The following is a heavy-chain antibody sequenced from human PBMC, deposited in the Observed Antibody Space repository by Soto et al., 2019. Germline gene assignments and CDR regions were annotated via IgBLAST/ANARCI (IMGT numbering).Heavy chain of an antibody. V-gene: IGHV3-21*01. D-gene: IGHD6-13*01. CDR1: GYIFSSYR. J-gene: IGHJ6*02. Sequence: VESGGGLVKPGGSLTLSCAASGYIFSSYRMTWVRQAPGKGLEWVSSIRERSGYKYYVDSVKGRFTISRDNAQQNEFQNRSRLRVDDTAVYYCAREGVKHNYYYGMDVWGPGTTVTVSS. CDR3: AREGVKHNYYYGMDV. CDR2: IRERSGYK.